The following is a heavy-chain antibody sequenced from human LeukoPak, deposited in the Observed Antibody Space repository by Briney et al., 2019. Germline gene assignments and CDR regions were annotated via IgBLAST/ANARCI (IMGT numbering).Heavy chain of an antibody. V-gene: IGHV4-34*01. CDR1: GGSFSGYY. CDR3: ARNRIRYGGYSALSY. CDR2: INHSGST. D-gene: IGHD5-12*01. J-gene: IGHJ4*02. Sequence: SETLSLTCGVGGGSFSGYYWSWIRQTPGKGLEWIGEINHSGSTNYNPSLKSRVTISVDTSNNQFSLKLKSVTAADTAMYFCARNRIRYGGYSALSYWGQGTLVTVSS.